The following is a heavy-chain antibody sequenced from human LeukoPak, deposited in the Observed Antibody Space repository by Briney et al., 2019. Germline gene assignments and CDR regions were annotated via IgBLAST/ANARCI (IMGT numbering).Heavy chain of an antibody. J-gene: IGHJ5*02. D-gene: IGHD3-22*01. Sequence: KPSETLSLTCAVSGYSISSGYYWGWIRQPPGKGLEWIGSIYHSGSTYYNPSLKSRVTISVVTSKNQFSLKLSSVTAADTVLYYSARTYYYDRGFDPWGQGTLVTVFS. CDR3: ARTYYYDRGFDP. V-gene: IGHV4-38-2*01. CDR1: GYSISSGYY. CDR2: IYHSGST.